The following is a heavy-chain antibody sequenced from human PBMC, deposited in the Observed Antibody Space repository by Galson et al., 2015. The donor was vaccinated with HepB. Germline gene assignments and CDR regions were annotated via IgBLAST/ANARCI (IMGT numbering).Heavy chain of an antibody. CDR1: GGSISSGSSN. D-gene: IGHD4/OR15-4a*01. Sequence: SATRSPTDTVPGGSISSGSSNWGWFRQPQGKGREWFGSIYYSGSTYYNRSLKRRVTISVDTSKNRFSLKLSSVTAAATAVYSCARLAGATFFDYWGQGTLVTVSS. CDR2: IYYSGST. V-gene: IGHV4-39*01. J-gene: IGHJ4*02. CDR3: ARLAGATFFDY.